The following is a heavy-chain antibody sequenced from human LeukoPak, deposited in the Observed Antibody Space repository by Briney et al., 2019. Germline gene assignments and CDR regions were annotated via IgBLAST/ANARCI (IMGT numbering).Heavy chain of an antibody. CDR1: GFTFSSYA. J-gene: IGHJ4*02. CDR3: AKVSQPAGTTKYYFDY. CDR2: ISGSGGST. Sequence: GGSLRLSCAASGFTFSSYAMSWVRQAPGKGLEWVSAISGSGGSTYYADSVKGRFTISRDNSKNTLCLQMNSLRAEDTAVYYCAKVSQPAGTTKYYFDYWGQGTLVTVSS. V-gene: IGHV3-23*01. D-gene: IGHD6-19*01.